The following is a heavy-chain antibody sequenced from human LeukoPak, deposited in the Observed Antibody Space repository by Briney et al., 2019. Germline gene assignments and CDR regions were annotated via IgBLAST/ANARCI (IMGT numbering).Heavy chain of an antibody. V-gene: IGHV3-23*01. J-gene: IGHJ4*02. CDR1: GFTFSSFA. CDR2: ISGSGGGI. Sequence: PGGSLRLSCAASGFTFSSFAMSWVRQAPGKGLEWVSAISGSGGGIYYADSVKGRFNISRDNSKNTLFLQMNSLRAEGTAVYYCAKNGPYDSSGYYPGYWGQGTLVTVSS. CDR3: AKNGPYDSSGYYPGY. D-gene: IGHD3-22*01.